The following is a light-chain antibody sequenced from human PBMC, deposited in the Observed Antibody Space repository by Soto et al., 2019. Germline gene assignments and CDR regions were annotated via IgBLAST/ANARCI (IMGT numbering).Light chain of an antibody. CDR1: QSVSSSY. CDR3: QQRRNWPPLT. J-gene: IGKJ4*01. V-gene: IGKV3D-20*02. Sequence: EIVLTQSPGTLSLSPGEGATLSCRASQSVSSSYLAWYQQKPGQAPRLLIYGASSRATGIPDRFSGGGSGTDFTLTISRLEPEDFAVYYCQQRRNWPPLTFGGGTRVEI. CDR2: GAS.